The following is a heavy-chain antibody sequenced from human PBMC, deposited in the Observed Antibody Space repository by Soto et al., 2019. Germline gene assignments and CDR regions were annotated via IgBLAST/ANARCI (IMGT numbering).Heavy chain of an antibody. CDR3: AREDDYVGGSYRYDY. CDR1: GFTFSSYW. D-gene: IGHD3-16*02. CDR2: ISTDGSST. Sequence: EVQLVESGGGLVQPGRSLRLSCAASGFTFSSYWMNWVRQAPGKGLVWVSRISTDGSSTTYADSVKGRFTISRDNAKNPLYLPMNSLRAEDTAVYYCAREDDYVGGSYRYDYWGRGTLGTVSS. J-gene: IGHJ4*02. V-gene: IGHV3-74*01.